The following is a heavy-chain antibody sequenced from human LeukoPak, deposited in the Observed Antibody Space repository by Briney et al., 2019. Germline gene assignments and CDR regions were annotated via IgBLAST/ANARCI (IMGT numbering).Heavy chain of an antibody. V-gene: IGHV4-34*01. J-gene: IGHJ5*02. Sequence: SETLSLTCAVYGGSFSGYYWSWIRQPPGKGLEWIGEINHSGSTNYNPSLKSRVTISVDTSENQLSLKLSSVTAADTAVYYCARPYYYDSRIDPWGQGILVTVSS. CDR3: ARPYYYDSRIDP. D-gene: IGHD3-22*01. CDR2: INHSGST. CDR1: GGSFSGYY.